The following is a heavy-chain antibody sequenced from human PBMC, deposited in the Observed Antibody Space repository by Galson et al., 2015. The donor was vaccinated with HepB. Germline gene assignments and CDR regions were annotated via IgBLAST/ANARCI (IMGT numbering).Heavy chain of an antibody. J-gene: IGHJ3*02. D-gene: IGHD6-6*01. CDR2: FATGEST. V-gene: IGHV4-4*07. CDR3: ARDRSIGRRPSAFDI. Sequence: ETLSLTCSVSGGSIRSYYWSWIRQPAGKGLEWIGRFATGESTNYNPSLKSRVTMSVDTSKNQFSLRLRSVTAADTAVYYCARDRSIGRRPSAFDIWGQGTVVTVSS. CDR1: GGSIRSYY.